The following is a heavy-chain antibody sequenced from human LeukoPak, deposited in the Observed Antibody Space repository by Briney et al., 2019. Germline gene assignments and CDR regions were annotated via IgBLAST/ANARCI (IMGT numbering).Heavy chain of an antibody. CDR2: IRSKAYGGTT. J-gene: IGHJ4*02. CDR1: GFTFGDYA. D-gene: IGHD5-18*01. V-gene: IGHV3-49*04. Sequence: GGSLRLSCTASGFTFGDYAMSWVRQAPGKGLEWVGFIRSKAYGGTTEYAASVKGRFTISRDDSKSIAYLQMNSLKTGDTAVYYCTRVGSPSVYSYGLYYFDYWGQGTLVTVSS. CDR3: TRVGSPSVYSYGLYYFDY.